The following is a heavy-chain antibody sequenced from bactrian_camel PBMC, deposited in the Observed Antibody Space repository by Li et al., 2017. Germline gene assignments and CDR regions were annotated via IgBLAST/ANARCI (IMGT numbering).Heavy chain of an antibody. D-gene: IGHD6*01. CDR3: ASAAYNSNWARLEKRYYSY. CDR1: GYTSNLYC. V-gene: IGHV3S9*01. CDR2: IESVGVT. Sequence: HVQLVESGGGSVQPGGSLRLSCAASGYTSNLYCMGWFRQGPGKEREEVARIESVGVTSYADSVKGRFTISRDSARSTLYLQMNSLKPEDSAMYYCASAAYNSNWARLEKRYYSYWGQGTQVTVS. J-gene: IGHJ4*01.